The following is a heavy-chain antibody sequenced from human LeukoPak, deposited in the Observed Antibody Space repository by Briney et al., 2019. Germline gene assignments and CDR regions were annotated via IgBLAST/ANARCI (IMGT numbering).Heavy chain of an antibody. V-gene: IGHV3-23*01. D-gene: IGHD4/OR15-4a*01. CDR3: AKVHGSSANSVIDY. CDR1: GFTFRDSA. CDR2: LSGSGDNT. J-gene: IGHJ4*02. Sequence: PGGSLRLSCAASGFTFRDSAMSWVRQTPGKGLERVSALSGSGDNTYYADSVEGRFTISRDNSKNTLYLQMNSLRAEDTAVYYCAKVHGSSANSVIDYWGQGSLVTVSS.